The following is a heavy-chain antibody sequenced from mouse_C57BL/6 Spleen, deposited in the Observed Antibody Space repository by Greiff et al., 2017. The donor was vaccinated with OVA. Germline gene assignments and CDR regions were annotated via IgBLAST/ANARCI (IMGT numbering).Heavy chain of an antibody. CDR1: GYTFTSYW. D-gene: IGHD1-1*01. V-gene: IGHV1-7*01. CDR3: ARSHYGSSEAMDY. J-gene: IGHJ4*01. Sequence: VQLQQSGAELAKPGASVKLSCKASGYTFTSYWMHWVKQRPGQGLEWIGYINPSSGYTKYNQKFKDKATLTADKSSSTAYMQLSSLTYEDSAVYYCARSHYGSSEAMDYWGQGTSVTVSS. CDR2: INPSSGYT.